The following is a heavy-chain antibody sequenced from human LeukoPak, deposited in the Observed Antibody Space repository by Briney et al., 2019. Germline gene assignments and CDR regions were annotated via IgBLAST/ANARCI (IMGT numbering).Heavy chain of an antibody. V-gene: IGHV1-69*13. CDR2: IIPIFATA. CDR3: AREIIRGRGYYYYYMDV. J-gene: IGHJ6*03. Sequence: ASVKVSCKASGGTFSSYPISWVRQAPGQGLAWMGGIIPIFATADYAQKFQGRVTITADESTSTAYMELSSLRSEDTAVYYCAREIIRGRGYYYYYMDVWGIGTTVTVSS. CDR1: GGTFSSYP. D-gene: IGHD3-10*01.